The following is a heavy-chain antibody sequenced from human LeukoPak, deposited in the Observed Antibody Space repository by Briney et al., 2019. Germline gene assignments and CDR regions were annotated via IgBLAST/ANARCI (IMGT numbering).Heavy chain of an antibody. Sequence: GGSLRLSCAASGLTFGSYTMSWVRQAPGKGLEWVSFISGSGDATYYADSVKGRFAVSRDNSKNTLYLQLNSLRSEDTAVYYCAKEGSYGDFDYWGQGTLVTVSS. CDR3: AKEGSYGDFDY. CDR1: GLTFGSYT. V-gene: IGHV3-23*01. J-gene: IGHJ4*02. CDR2: ISGSGDAT. D-gene: IGHD4-17*01.